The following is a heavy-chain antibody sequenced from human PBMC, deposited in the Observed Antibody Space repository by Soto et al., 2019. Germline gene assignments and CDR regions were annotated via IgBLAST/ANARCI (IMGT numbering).Heavy chain of an antibody. J-gene: IGHJ6*02. CDR1: GYSFPSYL. V-gene: IGHV5-51*01. CDR3: ARLVAAAAHKSGADV. D-gene: IGHD2-15*01. CDR2: IYPGDSDT. Sequence: GESLKISCKGSGYSFPSYLIGWVRQMPGKGLEWMGTIYPGDSDTRYSPSFQGQVTISADKSISTAYLQWNSLKASDTAMYYCARLVAAAAHKSGADVWGQGTTVTVSS.